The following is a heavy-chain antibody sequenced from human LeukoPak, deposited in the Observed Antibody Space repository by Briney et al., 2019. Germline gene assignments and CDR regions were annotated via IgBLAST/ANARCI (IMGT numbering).Heavy chain of an antibody. Sequence: PGGSLRLSCAASGFTFSSYAMHWVRQAPGKGLEWVAVISYDGSNKYYADSVKGRFTISRDNSKNTLYLQMNSLRAEDTAVYYCATDSGIAAAAIRRYFDYWGQGTLVTVSS. D-gene: IGHD6-13*01. CDR3: ATDSGIAAAAIRRYFDY. J-gene: IGHJ4*02. CDR2: ISYDGSNK. CDR1: GFTFSSYA. V-gene: IGHV3-30-3*01.